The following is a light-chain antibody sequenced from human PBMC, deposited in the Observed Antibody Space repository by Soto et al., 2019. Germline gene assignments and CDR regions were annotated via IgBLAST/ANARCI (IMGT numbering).Light chain of an antibody. J-gene: IGLJ1*01. V-gene: IGLV2-14*03. CDR2: DVS. CDR1: SSDVGGGNY. CDR3: SSYTSDITYV. Sequence: QSALTQPASVSGSPGQSITLSCTGTSSDVGGGNYVSWHQQHPGKAPKLMIYDVSNRPSGVSDRFSASKSGNTASLTISGLQPEDEADYYCSSYTSDITYVFGTGTQLTVL.